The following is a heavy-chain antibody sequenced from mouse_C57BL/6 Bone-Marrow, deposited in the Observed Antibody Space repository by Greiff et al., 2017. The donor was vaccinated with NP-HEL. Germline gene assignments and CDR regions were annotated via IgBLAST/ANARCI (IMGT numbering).Heavy chain of an antibody. J-gene: IGHJ4*01. V-gene: IGHV1-59*01. D-gene: IGHD3-2*02. CDR2: IDPSDSYT. CDR1: GYTFTSYW. Sequence: VQLQQPGAELVRPGTSVKLSCKASGYTFTSYWMHWVKQRPGQGLEWIGVIDPSDSYTNYNQKFKGKATLTVDTSYSTAYMQLSSLTSEDSAGYYCARSSGFHYAMDYWGQGTSVTVSS. CDR3: ARSSGFHYAMDY.